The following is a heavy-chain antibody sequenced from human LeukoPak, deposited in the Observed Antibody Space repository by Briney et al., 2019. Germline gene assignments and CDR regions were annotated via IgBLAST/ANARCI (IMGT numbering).Heavy chain of an antibody. Sequence: SETLSLTCAVYGGSFSGYYWRWIRQPPGMGLEWIGSGHNSGTTYYNPSLQSRATISVDTSTNRFSLRLSSVTAADTAVYYCARRRGYYFDYWGQGTLVTVSS. CDR3: ARRRGYYFDY. CDR1: GGSFSGYY. V-gene: IGHV4-34*01. J-gene: IGHJ4*02. CDR2: GHNSGTT.